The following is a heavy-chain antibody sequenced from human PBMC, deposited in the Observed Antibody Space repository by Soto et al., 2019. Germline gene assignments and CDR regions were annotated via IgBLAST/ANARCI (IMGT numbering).Heavy chain of an antibody. CDR2: IYYSGST. CDR1: GVSISSYY. CDR3: ASPVLLQYHYGMDV. J-gene: IGHJ6*02. Sequence: PSVTLSLTCTVSGVSISSYYWSWLRQPPGKGLEWIGCIYYSGSTNYNPSLKSRVTISVDTSKNQFSLKLSSVTAADTAVYYCASPVLLQYHYGMDVWGQGTTVTVSS. D-gene: IGHD2-15*01. V-gene: IGHV4-59*08.